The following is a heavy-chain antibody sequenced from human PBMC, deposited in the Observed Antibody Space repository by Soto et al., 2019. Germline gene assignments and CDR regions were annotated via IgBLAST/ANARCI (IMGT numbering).Heavy chain of an antibody. D-gene: IGHD2-15*01. CDR3: ATWPEIGFEGNQYYFDY. CDR2: IIPIFGSE. V-gene: IGHV1-69*01. J-gene: IGHJ4*02. CDR1: ASAFTNYA. Sequence: QVQLVQSGAEVKKPGSSVKVSCKASASAFTNYAFGWLRQAPGQGLEWVGEIIPIFGSEDYAQKFQGRVSITADESTSTAYMELRSLRSDDTAVYYCATWPEIGFEGNQYYFDYWGQGTLVTVSS.